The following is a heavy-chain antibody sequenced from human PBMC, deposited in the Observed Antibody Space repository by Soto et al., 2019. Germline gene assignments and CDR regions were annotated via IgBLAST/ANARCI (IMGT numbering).Heavy chain of an antibody. J-gene: IGHJ4*02. CDR1: GFAFSSYA. V-gene: IGHV3-23*01. Sequence: EVQLLESGGGLVQPGGSLRLSCAASGFAFSSYAMSWVRQAPGKGLGWVSGIGGSGYSTHYADSVRGRFIISSDNSKNTMYLQMNSLRVEDTAIYYCARAEDDYGDHDHFDFLGQGTLVTVSS. D-gene: IGHD4-17*01. CDR3: ARAEDDYGDHDHFDF. CDR2: IGGSGYST.